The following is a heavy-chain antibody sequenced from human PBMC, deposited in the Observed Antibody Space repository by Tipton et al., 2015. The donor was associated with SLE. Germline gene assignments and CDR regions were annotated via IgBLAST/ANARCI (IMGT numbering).Heavy chain of an antibody. CDR1: GFTFSSYA. D-gene: IGHD2-21*01. CDR3: ASSASCGADCYLGDAFDV. Sequence: SLRLSCAASGFTFSSYAMHWVRQAPGKGLEWVAVIWYDGSNKYYADSVKGRFTISRDDSKNTLYLQMNSLRAEDTAVYYCASSASCGADCYLGDAFDVWGQGTRVTVAS. V-gene: IGHV3-33*08. J-gene: IGHJ3*01. CDR2: IWYDGSNK.